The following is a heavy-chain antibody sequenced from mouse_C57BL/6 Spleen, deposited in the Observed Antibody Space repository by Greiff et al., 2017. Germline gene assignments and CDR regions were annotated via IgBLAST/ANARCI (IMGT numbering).Heavy chain of an antibody. CDR2: IRSKSSNYAT. J-gene: IGHJ4*01. V-gene: IGHV10-3*01. CDR3: VRECYYGRGDYAMDY. Sequence: EVQRVESGGGLVQPKGSLKLSCAASGFTFNTYAMHWVRQAPGKGLEWVARIRSKSSNYATYYADSVKDRFTISRDDSQRMLYLQMNNLKTEDTAMYYCVRECYYGRGDYAMDYWGQGTSVTVSS. D-gene: IGHD1-1*01. CDR1: GFTFNTYA.